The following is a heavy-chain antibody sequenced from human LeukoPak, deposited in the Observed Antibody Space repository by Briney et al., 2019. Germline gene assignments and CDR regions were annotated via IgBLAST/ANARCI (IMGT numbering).Heavy chain of an antibody. Sequence: GGSLRLSCAASGLIFSGSWMNWVRQAPGKGLEWVATINPDGNKKGVADSVRGRFTISRDDAENSLYLQMNSLRAEDTAVYYCASLGTLVPWGQGTLVTVSS. V-gene: IGHV3-7*03. CDR3: ASLGTLVP. CDR1: GLIFSGSW. J-gene: IGHJ5*02. D-gene: IGHD3-9*01. CDR2: INPDGNKK.